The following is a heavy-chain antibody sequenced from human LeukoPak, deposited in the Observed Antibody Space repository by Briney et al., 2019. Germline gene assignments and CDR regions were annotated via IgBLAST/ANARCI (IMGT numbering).Heavy chain of an antibody. V-gene: IGHV4-38-2*02. Sequence: TSETLSLTCTVSGHSLSSGFFCDWIRQSPGKGLEWIGSFSHRGGSYHNPSLKSRVTISADTSKNQFSLKLLSVTAADTAVYYCARAQDFSDSSGPNYLDFWGQGILVTVSS. CDR2: FSHRGGS. CDR3: ARAQDFSDSSGPNYLDF. J-gene: IGHJ4*02. CDR1: GHSLSSGFF. D-gene: IGHD3-22*01.